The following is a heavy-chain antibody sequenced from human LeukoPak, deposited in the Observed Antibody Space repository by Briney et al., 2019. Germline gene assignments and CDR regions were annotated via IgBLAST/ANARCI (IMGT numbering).Heavy chain of an antibody. V-gene: IGHV3-74*01. CDR2: INTDGSST. CDR3: ARDSVTTVAKDY. J-gene: IGHJ4*02. D-gene: IGHD4-11*01. Sequence: GGSLRLSCAASGFTFSSYWMHWVRQAPGKGLVWVSRINTDGSSTSYADSVKGRFTISRDNAKTTLYLQMNSLRAEDTAVYYCARDSVTTVAKDYWGQGTLVTVSS. CDR1: GFTFSSYW.